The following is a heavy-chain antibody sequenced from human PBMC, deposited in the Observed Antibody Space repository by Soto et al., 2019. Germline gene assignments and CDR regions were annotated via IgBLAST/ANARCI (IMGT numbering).Heavy chain of an antibody. CDR3: ARDGPGVWWNGMDV. CDR2: IYYSGST. CDR1: GGSISSYY. D-gene: IGHD2-8*02. V-gene: IGHV4-59*01. Sequence: QVQLQESGPGLVKPSETLSLTCTVSGGSISSYYWSWIRQPPGKGLEWIGYIYYSGSTNYNPSLKSRVTISVDPSKNLFSLKLSSVTAADTVVYYCARDGPGVWWNGMDVWGQGTTVTVS. J-gene: IGHJ6*02.